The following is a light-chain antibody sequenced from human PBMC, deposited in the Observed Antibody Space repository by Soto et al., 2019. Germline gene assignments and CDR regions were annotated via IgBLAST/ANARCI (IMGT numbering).Light chain of an antibody. V-gene: IGKV3-11*01. CDR3: QQRSNWPIT. J-gene: IGKJ5*01. Sequence: EILLTQSPATLSLSPGERATLSCRASQSVSSYLAWYKQKPGQAPRLLIYDASNRATGIPARFSGSGSGTEFTLTISSLEPEDFEVYYCQQRSNWPITFGQGTRLEIK. CDR2: DAS. CDR1: QSVSSY.